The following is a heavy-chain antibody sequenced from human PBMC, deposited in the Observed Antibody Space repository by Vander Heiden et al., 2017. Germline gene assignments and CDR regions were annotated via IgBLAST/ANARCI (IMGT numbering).Heavy chain of an antibody. CDR1: GFTFSSHG. CDR3: AKDQGRFLEWLFPDFDY. CDR2: ISYDGSNK. D-gene: IGHD3-3*01. Sequence: QVQLVESGGGVVQPGRSLRLSCAASGFTFSSHGMHLVRQAPGKGLGWWAVISYDGSNKYYADSVKGRFTISRDNSKNTLYLQMNSLRAEDTAVYYCAKDQGRFLEWLFPDFDYWGQGTLVTVSS. J-gene: IGHJ4*02. V-gene: IGHV3-30*18.